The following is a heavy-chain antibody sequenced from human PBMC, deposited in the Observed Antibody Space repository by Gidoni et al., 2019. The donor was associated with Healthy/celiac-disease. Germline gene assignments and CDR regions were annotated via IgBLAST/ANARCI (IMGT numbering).Heavy chain of an antibody. CDR3: ATASHSGYDSGSGNWFDP. V-gene: IGHV1-24*01. CDR1: GSTLTDLS. Sequence: QVQLVQSGAAVKKPGASVKVSCKVSGSTLTDLSMHWVRQAPGKGLEWRGGFDPEDGKTIYAQKFQGRVTMTEDTSTDTAYMELSSLRSEDTAVYYCATASHSGYDSGSGNWFDPWGQGTLVTVSP. D-gene: IGHD5-12*01. CDR2: FDPEDGKT. J-gene: IGHJ5*02.